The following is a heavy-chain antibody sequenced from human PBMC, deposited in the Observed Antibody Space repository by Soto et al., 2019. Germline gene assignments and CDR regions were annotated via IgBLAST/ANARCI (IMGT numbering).Heavy chain of an antibody. D-gene: IGHD6-13*01. CDR3: ARAGIAAAGKLDY. J-gene: IGHJ4*02. CDR1: GGTFSSYA. CDR2: IIPIFGTA. Sequence: SVKVSCKASGGTFSSYAISWVRQAPGQGLEWMGGIIPIFGTANYAQKFQSRVTITADESTSTAYMELSSLRSEDTAVYYCARAGIAAAGKLDYWGQGTLVTVSS. V-gene: IGHV1-69*13.